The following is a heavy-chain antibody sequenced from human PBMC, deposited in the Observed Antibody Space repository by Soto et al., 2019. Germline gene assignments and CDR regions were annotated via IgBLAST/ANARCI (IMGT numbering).Heavy chain of an antibody. D-gene: IGHD2-15*01. Sequence: EVQLVESGGGLVQPGGSLRLSCAASGFTVSSNYMSWVRQAPGKGLEWVSVIYSGGSTYYADSVKGRFTISRHNSKNTLYLQMNGLRAEDTAVYYCARGQGYDQGGFDYWGQGTLVTVSS. CDR2: IYSGGST. V-gene: IGHV3-53*04. J-gene: IGHJ4*02. CDR3: ARGQGYDQGGFDY. CDR1: GFTVSSNY.